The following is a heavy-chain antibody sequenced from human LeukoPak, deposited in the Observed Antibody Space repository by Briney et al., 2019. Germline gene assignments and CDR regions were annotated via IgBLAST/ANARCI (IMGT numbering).Heavy chain of an antibody. Sequence: TSETLSLTCTVSGASMSSHYWVWIRQPLGKGLEWIGYIYSSGSADYNPSLKSRVTISVDTSKNHFSLKLNSVTAADTAVYYCAGCNYNLLTGYDYWGQGILVTVSS. CDR1: GASMSSHY. CDR3: AGCNYNLLTGYDY. D-gene: IGHD3-9*01. V-gene: IGHV4-59*11. J-gene: IGHJ4*02. CDR2: IYSSGSA.